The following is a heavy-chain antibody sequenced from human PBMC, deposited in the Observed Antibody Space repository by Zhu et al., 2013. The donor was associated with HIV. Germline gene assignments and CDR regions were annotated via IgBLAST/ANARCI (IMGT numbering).Heavy chain of an antibody. V-gene: IGHV1-69*12. CDR2: IIPIFGTA. CDR3: ARFPLRFLTSGGYYYYYGMDV. Sequence: QVQLVQSGAEVKKPGSSVKVSCKASGGTFSSYAISWVRQAPGQGLEWMGGIIPIFGTANYAQKFQGRVTITADESTSTAYMELSSLRSEDTAVYYCARFPLRFLTSGGYYYYYGMDVWGQGTTVTVSS. D-gene: IGHD3-3*01. CDR1: GGTFSSYA. J-gene: IGHJ6*02.